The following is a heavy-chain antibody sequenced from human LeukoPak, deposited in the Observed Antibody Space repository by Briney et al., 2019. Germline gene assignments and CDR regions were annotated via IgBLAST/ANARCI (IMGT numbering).Heavy chain of an antibody. Sequence: PSETLSLTCTVSGYSISSGYYWGWIRQPPGKGLEWIGSIYHSGSTYYNPSLKSRVTISVDTSKNQFSLKLSSVTAADTAVYYCARDRDIVVVVVSDAFDIWGQGTMVTVSS. D-gene: IGHD2-15*01. CDR1: GYSISSGYY. J-gene: IGHJ3*02. CDR3: ARDRDIVVVVVSDAFDI. V-gene: IGHV4-38-2*02. CDR2: IYHSGST.